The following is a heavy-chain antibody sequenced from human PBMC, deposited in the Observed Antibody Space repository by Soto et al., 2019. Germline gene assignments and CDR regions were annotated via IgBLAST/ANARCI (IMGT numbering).Heavy chain of an antibody. CDR3: ARGGRYSHGPSFDY. J-gene: IGHJ4*02. V-gene: IGHV4-34*01. CDR1: GGSFSGYY. CDR2: IDHSGSS. Sequence: QVQLQQWGAGLLKPSETMSLTCDVYGGSFSGYYWNWIRQSHENGLEWIGEIDHSGSSSFNPSLKSRVTISVDTSKNQFSPKLSAVTAADTAVYYCARGGRYSHGPSFDYWGQGTLVTVSS. D-gene: IGHD5-18*01.